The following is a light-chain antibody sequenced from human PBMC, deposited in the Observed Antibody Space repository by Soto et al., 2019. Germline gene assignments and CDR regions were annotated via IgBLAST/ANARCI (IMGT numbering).Light chain of an antibody. CDR3: KQLNSYPQT. Sequence: DVQMTQSPSTLAASVGDRVTISCRMSQGISSYLAWYQQKPGKAPELLIYSASTLQSGVPSRFSGSGSGPHVTLPISRLQPEDSATYFCKQLNSYPQTFGQGTRLEIK. J-gene: IGKJ5*01. CDR1: QGISSY. V-gene: IGKV1-9*01. CDR2: SAS.